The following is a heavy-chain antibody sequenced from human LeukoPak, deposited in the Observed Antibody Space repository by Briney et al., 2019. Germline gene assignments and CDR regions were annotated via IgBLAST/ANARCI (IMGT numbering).Heavy chain of an antibody. CDR2: FDPEDGET. D-gene: IGHD1-26*01. J-gene: IGHJ4*02. Sequence: GASVKVSCKVSGYTLTELSMHWVRQAPGKGLEWMGGFDPEDGETIYAQKFQGRVTMTEDTSTDTAYMELSSLRSEDTAVYYCATSRGISGSYPVWVFDYWGQGTLVTVSS. V-gene: IGHV1-24*01. CDR1: GYTLTELS. CDR3: ATSRGISGSYPVWVFDY.